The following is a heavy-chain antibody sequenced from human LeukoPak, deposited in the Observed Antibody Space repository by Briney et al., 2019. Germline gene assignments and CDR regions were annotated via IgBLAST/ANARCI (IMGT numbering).Heavy chain of an antibody. J-gene: IGHJ3*02. CDR3: ASFGETDAFDI. CDR1: GFTVSSNY. D-gene: IGHD4-17*01. Sequence: GGSLRLSCAASGFTVSSNYMSWVRQAPGEGLEWVSVIYSGGSTYYADSVKGRFTISRDNSKNTLYLQMNSLRAEDTAVYYCASFGETDAFDIWGQGTMVTVSS. CDR2: IYSGGST. V-gene: IGHV3-66*01.